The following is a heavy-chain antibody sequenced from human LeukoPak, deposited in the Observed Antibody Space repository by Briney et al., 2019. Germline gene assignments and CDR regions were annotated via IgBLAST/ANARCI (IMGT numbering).Heavy chain of an antibody. Sequence: SETLSLTCTVSGGSISSGGYYWSWIRQPPGKGLEWIGEINHSGSTNYNPSLKSRVTMSVDTSKNQFSLKLSSVTAADTAVYFCARGGIFGVVKKIKNYFDYWGQGTLVTVSS. V-gene: IGHV4-39*07. J-gene: IGHJ4*02. CDR1: GGSISSGGYY. CDR2: INHSGST. D-gene: IGHD3-3*01. CDR3: ARGGIFGVVKKIKNYFDY.